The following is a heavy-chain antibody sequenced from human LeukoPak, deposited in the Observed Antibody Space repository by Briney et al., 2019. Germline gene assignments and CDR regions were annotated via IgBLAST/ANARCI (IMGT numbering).Heavy chain of an antibody. J-gene: IGHJ4*02. CDR2: IYYSGST. Sequence: SETLSLTCTVSGGSISSSSYYWGWTRQPPGKGLEWIGSIYYSGSTYYNPSLKSRVTISVDTSKNQFSLKLSSVTAADTAVYYCANSNYYYDSSGVDYWGQGTLVTVSS. V-gene: IGHV4-39*01. CDR3: ANSNYYYDSSGVDY. CDR1: GGSISSSSYY. D-gene: IGHD3-22*01.